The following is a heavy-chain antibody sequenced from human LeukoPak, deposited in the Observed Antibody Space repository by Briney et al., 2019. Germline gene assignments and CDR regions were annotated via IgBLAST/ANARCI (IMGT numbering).Heavy chain of an antibody. J-gene: IGHJ5*02. D-gene: IGHD3-22*01. Sequence: PSETLSLTCTVSGGSVNSGSYYWSWTRQPPGRGLEWIGYIYYSGTTNYNPSLKSRVTMSVDTSKNQFSLKLSSVTAADTAVYYCARVRISMIVVGFDPWGQGTLVTVSS. CDR2: IYYSGTT. CDR3: ARVRISMIVVGFDP. V-gene: IGHV4-61*01. CDR1: GGSVNSGSYY.